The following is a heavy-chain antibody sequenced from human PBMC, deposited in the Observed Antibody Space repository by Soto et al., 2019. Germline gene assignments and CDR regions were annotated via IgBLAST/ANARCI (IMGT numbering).Heavy chain of an antibody. CDR1: GFSLTTSGVA. CDR2: IYGDDNT. Sequence: QITLKESGPTLVKPTQTVTLTCTFSGFSLTTSGVAVGWIRQPPGKALEWLALIYGDDNTRYNPSLKTRVTITKDTSKNQVVLTMTNMDPVDTATYPCAHRQYSTFDYWGQGTLVTVSS. D-gene: IGHD2-21*01. CDR3: AHRQYSTFDY. V-gene: IGHV2-5*02. J-gene: IGHJ4*02.